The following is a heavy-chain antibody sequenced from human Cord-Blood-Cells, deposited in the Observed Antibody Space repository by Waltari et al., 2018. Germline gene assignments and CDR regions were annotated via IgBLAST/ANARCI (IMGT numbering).Heavy chain of an antibody. CDR3: ARGSGSYPQYYFDY. J-gene: IGHJ4*02. CDR1: GGTFSSYA. CDR2: IIPIFGTA. Sequence: QVQLVQSGAEVKKPGSSVKVSCEASGGTFSSYAISWVRQAPGQGLEWMGGIIPIFGTANYAQKFQGRVTITADESTSTAYMELSSLRSEDTAVYYCARGSGSYPQYYFDYWGQGTLVTVSS. V-gene: IGHV1-69*01. D-gene: IGHD3-10*01.